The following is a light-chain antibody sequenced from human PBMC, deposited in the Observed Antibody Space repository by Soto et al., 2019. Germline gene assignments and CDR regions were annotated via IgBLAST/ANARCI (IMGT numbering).Light chain of an antibody. CDR3: SSFTTSTTLVV. Sequence: QSALAQPASVSGSPGQSITISCTGSRSDVGGFNYVSWYQQHPGKSPKLLIYEVTTRPSGVSSLFSGSKSGNTASLTISGLQPEDEADYYCSSFTTSTTLVVFGVGTKLTVL. CDR1: RSDVGGFNY. CDR2: EVT. V-gene: IGLV2-14*01. J-gene: IGLJ3*02.